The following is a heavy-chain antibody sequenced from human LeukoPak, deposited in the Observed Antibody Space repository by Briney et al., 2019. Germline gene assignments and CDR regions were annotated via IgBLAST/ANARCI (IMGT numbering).Heavy chain of an antibody. D-gene: IGHD1-20*01. J-gene: IGHJ4*02. Sequence: ASVKVSCKASGYTFTSYAMNWGRQAPEQGPEWIGWINTDTGNPTYTQGFTGRLVFSLDTSVSTAYLQISSLQAEDPAVNFRAAGPFGVTGMFDHWGQGSLVTVSS. CDR2: INTDTGNP. CDR1: GYTFTSYA. CDR3: AAGPFGVTGMFDH. V-gene: IGHV7-4-1*02.